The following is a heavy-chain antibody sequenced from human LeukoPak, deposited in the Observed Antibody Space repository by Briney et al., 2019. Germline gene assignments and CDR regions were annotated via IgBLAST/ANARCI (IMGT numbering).Heavy chain of an antibody. Sequence: PGGSLRLSCVASRFQFSSYAMSWVRQAPGKGLGWVSTISGSGGSSYLVDSVKGRFTISRDNSKNTLFLQMNSLRAEDTAIYYCAKGGTGGSFSSAHYYGMDVWGQGTTVTVSS. D-gene: IGHD1-26*01. CDR2: ISGSGGSS. J-gene: IGHJ6*02. CDR1: RFQFSSYA. CDR3: AKGGTGGSFSSAHYYGMDV. V-gene: IGHV3-23*01.